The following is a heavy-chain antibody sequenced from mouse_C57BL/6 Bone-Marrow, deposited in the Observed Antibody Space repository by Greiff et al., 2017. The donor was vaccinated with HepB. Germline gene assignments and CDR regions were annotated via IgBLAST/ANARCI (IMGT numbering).Heavy chain of an antibody. CDR3: ARGTPDYGSSFYAMDY. J-gene: IGHJ4*01. CDR2: IDPNSGGT. Sequence: VQLQQPGAELVKPGASVKLSCKASGYNFTSYWMHWVKQRPGRGLEWIGRIDPNSGGTKYNEKFKSKATLTVDKPSSTAYMQLSSLTSEDSAVYYCARGTPDYGSSFYAMDYWGQGTSVTVSS. CDR1: GYNFTSYW. V-gene: IGHV1-72*01. D-gene: IGHD1-1*01.